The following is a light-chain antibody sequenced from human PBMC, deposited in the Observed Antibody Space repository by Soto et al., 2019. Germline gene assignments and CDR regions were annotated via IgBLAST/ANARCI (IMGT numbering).Light chain of an antibody. V-gene: IGLV2-14*01. J-gene: IGLJ1*01. CDR2: EVS. Sequence: QSALTQPASVSGSPGQSITLSCTGTSSDVGGYNYVSWYQQHPGQAPKLMIYEVSNRPSGVSNRFSGSKSGNTASLTISGLQADDEADYYCSSYTSSSTLVFGTGTKLTVL. CDR1: SSDVGGYNY. CDR3: SSYTSSSTLV.